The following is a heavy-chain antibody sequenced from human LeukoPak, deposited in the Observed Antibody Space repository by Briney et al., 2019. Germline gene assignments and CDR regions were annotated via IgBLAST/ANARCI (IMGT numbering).Heavy chain of an antibody. J-gene: IGHJ3*02. CDR3: ASLGAYDGAFDI. V-gene: IGHV1-2*02. D-gene: IGHD5-12*01. CDR1: GYTFTGYH. Sequence: ASVKVSCKASGYTFTGYHMHWVRQAPGQGLEWMGWINPNSGGTNYAQKFQGRVTMTRDTSISTAYMELSRLGSDDTAVYYCASLGAYDGAFDIWGQGTMVTVSS. CDR2: INPNSGGT.